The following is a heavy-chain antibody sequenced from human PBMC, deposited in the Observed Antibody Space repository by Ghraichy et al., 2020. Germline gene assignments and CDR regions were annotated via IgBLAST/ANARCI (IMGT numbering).Heavy chain of an antibody. CDR3: ARVGGSGSTMSGYYFDY. J-gene: IGHJ4*02. Sequence: GGSLRLSCAASGFTFSSYWMSWVRQAPGKGLEWVANIKQDGSEKYYVDSVKGRFTISRDNAKNSLYLQVNSLRAEDTAVYYCARVGGSGSTMSGYYFDYWGQGTLVTVSS. V-gene: IGHV3-7*03. D-gene: IGHD3-10*01. CDR1: GFTFSSYW. CDR2: IKQDGSEK.